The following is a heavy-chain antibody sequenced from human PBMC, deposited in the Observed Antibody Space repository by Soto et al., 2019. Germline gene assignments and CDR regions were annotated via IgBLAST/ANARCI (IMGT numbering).Heavy chain of an antibody. CDR1: GGSISSGGYY. CDR3: ARATVGYRDIGFDY. V-gene: IGHV4-31*03. J-gene: IGHJ4*02. D-gene: IGHD5-12*01. CDR2: IYYSGST. Sequence: QVQLQESGPGLVKPSQTLSLTCTVSGGSISSGGYYWSWIRQHPGKGMEWIGYIYYSGSTYYNPYLNSRVTISVDTSNNQSSLKLSSGTAADTAVSYCARATVGYRDIGFDYWGQGTLVTVCS.